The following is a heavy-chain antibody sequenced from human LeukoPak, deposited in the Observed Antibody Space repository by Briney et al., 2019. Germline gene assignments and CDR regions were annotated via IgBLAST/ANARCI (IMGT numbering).Heavy chain of an antibody. CDR1: GYTFTSYG. J-gene: IGHJ5*02. D-gene: IGHD4-23*01. V-gene: IGHV1-69*04. Sequence: SVKVSCKASGYTFTSYGISWVRQAPGQGLEWMGRIIPILGIANYAQKFQGRVTITADKSTSTAYMELSSLRSEDTAVYYCARGVDGGNSDWFDPWGQGTLVTVSS. CDR2: IIPILGIA. CDR3: ARGVDGGNSDWFDP.